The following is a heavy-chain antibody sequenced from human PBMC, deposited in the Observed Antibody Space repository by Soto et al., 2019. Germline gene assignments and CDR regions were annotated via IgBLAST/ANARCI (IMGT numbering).Heavy chain of an antibody. CDR1: GFTFSSYA. CDR3: AKGGTTVNIGDNWFDP. D-gene: IGHD4-17*01. CDR2: ISGSGGST. Sequence: EVQLLESGGGLVQPGGSLRLSCAASGFTFSSYAMSCVRQAPGTGLEWVSAISGSGGSTYYADSVQGRFTISRDNSKNTLYLQMNSLRAEDTAVYYCAKGGTTVNIGDNWFDPWGQGTLVTVSS. J-gene: IGHJ5*02. V-gene: IGHV3-23*01.